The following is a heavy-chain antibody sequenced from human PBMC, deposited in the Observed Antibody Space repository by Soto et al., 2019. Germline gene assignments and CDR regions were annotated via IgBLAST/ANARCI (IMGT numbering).Heavy chain of an antibody. Sequence: GGSLRLSCAASGFTFSRFDMSWVRQAPGKGLQWVAGISLGGGSTYYTDSVKGRFTISRDNSENTLYLQMNSLRGEDTAVYYCAKTVSIAVVAAPNFDSWGQGALVTVSS. CDR3: AKTVSIAVVAAPNFDS. CDR1: GFTFSRFD. J-gene: IGHJ4*02. D-gene: IGHD2-15*01. CDR2: ISLGGGST. V-gene: IGHV3-23*01.